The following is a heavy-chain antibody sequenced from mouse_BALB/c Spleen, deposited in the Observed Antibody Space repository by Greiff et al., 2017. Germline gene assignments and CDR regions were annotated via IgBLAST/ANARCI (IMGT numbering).Heavy chain of an antibody. CDR2: ISSGSSTI. D-gene: IGHD1-1*01. Sequence: EVQRVESGGGLVQPGGSRKLSCAASGFTFSSFGMHWVRQAPEKGLEWVAYISSGSSTIYYADTVKGRFTISRDNPKNTLFLQMTSLRSEDTAMYYCARSGTTTHPYFDDWGQGTTLTVSS. CDR3: ARSGTTTHPYFDD. CDR1: GFTFSSFG. J-gene: IGHJ2*01. V-gene: IGHV5-17*02.